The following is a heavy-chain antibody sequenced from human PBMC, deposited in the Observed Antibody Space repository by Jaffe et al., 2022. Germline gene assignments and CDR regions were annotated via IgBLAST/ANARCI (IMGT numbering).Heavy chain of an antibody. J-gene: IGHJ5*02. CDR3: ARGGRCSSTSCYLQENLVWFDP. D-gene: IGHD2-2*01. CDR1: GYTFTSYA. CDR2: INTNTGNP. Sequence: QVQLVQSGSELKKPGASVKVSCKASGYTFTSYAMNWVRQAPGQGLEWMGWINTNTGNPTYAQGFTGRFVFSLDTSVSTAYLQISSLKAEDTAVYYCARGGRCSSTSCYLQENLVWFDPWGQGTLVTVSS. V-gene: IGHV7-4-1*02.